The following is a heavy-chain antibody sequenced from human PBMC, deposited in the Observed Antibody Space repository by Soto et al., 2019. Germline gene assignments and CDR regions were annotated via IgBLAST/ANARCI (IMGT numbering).Heavy chain of an antibody. CDR2: IKSKVDGGTT. V-gene: IGHV3-15*01. Sequence: EVQLVESGGGLVRPGGSLRLSCAASGFSFSDAWMNWVRQAPGQGPEWVGRIKSKVDGGTTDYAASLKGRFTISRADSKSTVYLQMNRLRIEDTAVYYCTAGPRWGQGTLVTVSS. CDR1: GFSFSDAW. CDR3: TAGPR. J-gene: IGHJ4*02.